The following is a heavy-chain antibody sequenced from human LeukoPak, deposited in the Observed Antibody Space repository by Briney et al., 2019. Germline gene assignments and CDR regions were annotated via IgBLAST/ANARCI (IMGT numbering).Heavy chain of an antibody. Sequence: PGGSLRLSCAASGFTFSCYWMSWVRQAPGKGLEWVANIKQDGSEKYYVDSVKGRFTISRDNAKNSLYLQMNSLRAEDTAVYYCARGVAFGFSDYWGQGTLVTVSS. J-gene: IGHJ4*02. CDR1: GFTFSCYW. D-gene: IGHD2-15*01. CDR3: ARGVAFGFSDY. V-gene: IGHV3-7*04. CDR2: IKQDGSEK.